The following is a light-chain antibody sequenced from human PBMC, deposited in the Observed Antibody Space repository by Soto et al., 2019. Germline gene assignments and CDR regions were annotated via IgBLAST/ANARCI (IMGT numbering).Light chain of an antibody. CDR3: CSYAVSYTLV. CDR2: DVS. J-gene: IGLJ2*01. V-gene: IGLV2-11*01. Sequence: QSALTQPRSVSGSPGQSVTISCTGTSSDVGGYNYVSWYQQHPGKAPKLMIYDVSKRPSGVPDRFSGSKSGNTASLTISGLQAEDEADYYCCSYAVSYTLVFGGGTKLTV. CDR1: SSDVGGYNY.